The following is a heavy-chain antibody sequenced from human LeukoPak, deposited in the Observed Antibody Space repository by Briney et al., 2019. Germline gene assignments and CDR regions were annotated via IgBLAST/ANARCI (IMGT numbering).Heavy chain of an antibody. Sequence: SETLSLTCTVSGGSISSSSYYWGWIRQPPGKGLEWIGSIYYSGSTYYNPSLKSRVTISVDTSKNQFSLKLSSVTAADTAVYYCARGLEYGSCFDYWGQGTLVTVSS. CDR2: IYYSGST. J-gene: IGHJ4*02. D-gene: IGHD6-13*01. V-gene: IGHV4-39*07. CDR3: ARGLEYGSCFDY. CDR1: GGSISSSSYY.